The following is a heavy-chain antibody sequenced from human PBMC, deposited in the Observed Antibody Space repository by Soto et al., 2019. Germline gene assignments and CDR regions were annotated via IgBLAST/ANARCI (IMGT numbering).Heavy chain of an antibody. V-gene: IGHV3-53*01. CDR3: ARTHNGMDV. Sequence: EVQLVESGGGLIQPGGSLRLSCAASGFTVSSNYMSWVRQAPGKGLEWVSVIYSGGSTYYADSVKGRFTITRDNSKNTLYLKMTGRRAENRAGYYCARTHNGMDVWGQGTTVTVSS. CDR2: IYSGGST. CDR1: GFTVSSNY. J-gene: IGHJ6*02.